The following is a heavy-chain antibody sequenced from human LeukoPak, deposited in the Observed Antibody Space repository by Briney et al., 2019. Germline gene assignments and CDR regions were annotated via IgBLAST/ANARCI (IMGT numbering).Heavy chain of an antibody. CDR1: GYTFTSYG. CDR3: AKSAAATNWFDP. D-gene: IGHD6-13*01. J-gene: IGHJ5*02. CDR2: ISAYNGNT. Sequence: ASVKVSCKASGYTFTSYGISWVRQAPGQGLEWMGWISAYNGNTNYAQKLQGRVTMTTDTSTSTAYMELRSLRSDDTAVYYCAKSAAATNWFDPWGQGTLVTVSS. V-gene: IGHV1-18*01.